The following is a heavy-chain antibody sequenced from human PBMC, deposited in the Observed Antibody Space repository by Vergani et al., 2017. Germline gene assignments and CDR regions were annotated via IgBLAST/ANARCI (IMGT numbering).Heavy chain of an antibody. J-gene: IGHJ3*02. Sequence: EVQLLQSGGGVIQPGGSLRLSCAASGFTFSSYAMSWVRQAPGKGLEWVSAISGSGGSTYYADSVKGRFTISRDNSKNTLYLQMNSLRAEDTAVYYCAKLTVVVPAANRAFDIWGQGTMVTVSS. CDR2: ISGSGGST. CDR3: AKLTVVVPAANRAFDI. D-gene: IGHD2-2*01. V-gene: IGHV3-23*01. CDR1: GFTFSSYA.